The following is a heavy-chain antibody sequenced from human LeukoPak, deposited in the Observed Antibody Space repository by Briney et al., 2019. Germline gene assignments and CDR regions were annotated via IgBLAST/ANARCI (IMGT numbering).Heavy chain of an antibody. D-gene: IGHD6-19*01. V-gene: IGHV4-59*08. J-gene: IGHJ5*02. CDR3: ARGVGSTGWAGGWKFDP. CDR2: IYYIGST. CDR1: GGSISRYY. Sequence: PSATLSLTCIVSGGSISRYYWSWTRQPPGKGLEWVGYIYYIGSTNHNPSLKSRVTLPVEASKNQLPLMLRPLTAVATAVFFFARGVGSTGWAGGWKFDPWGQGTLVSVSS.